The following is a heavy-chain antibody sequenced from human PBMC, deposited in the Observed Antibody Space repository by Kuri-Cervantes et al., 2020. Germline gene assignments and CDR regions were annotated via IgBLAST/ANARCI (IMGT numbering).Heavy chain of an antibody. CDR3: ARDPIAAAVFDY. D-gene: IGHD6-13*01. CDR2: ISWNSGSI. V-gene: IGHV3-9*01. CDR1: GFTFDDYA. Sequence: GGSLRLSCAASGFTFDDYAMHWVRQAPGKGLEWVSGISWNSGSIGYADSVKGRFTISRDNAKNSLYLQMNSLRAEDTAVYYCARDPIAAAVFDYWGQGTLVTVSS. J-gene: IGHJ4*02.